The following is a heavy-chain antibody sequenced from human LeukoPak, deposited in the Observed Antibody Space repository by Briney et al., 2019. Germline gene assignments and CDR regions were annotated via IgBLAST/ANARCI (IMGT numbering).Heavy chain of an antibody. CDR3: ASGFSGYAYYYYGMDV. J-gene: IGHJ6*04. V-gene: IGHV4-61*01. D-gene: IGHD5-12*01. Sequence: SETLSLTCTVSGGSVSSGSYYWSWIRQPPGKGLEWIGYIYYSGSTNYNPSLKSRVTISVDTSKNQFSPKLSSVTAADTAVYYCASGFSGYAYYYYGMDVWGKGTTVTVSS. CDR1: GGSVSSGSYY. CDR2: IYYSGST.